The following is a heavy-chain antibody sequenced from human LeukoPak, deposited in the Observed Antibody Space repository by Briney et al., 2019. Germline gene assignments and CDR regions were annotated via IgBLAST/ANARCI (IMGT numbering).Heavy chain of an antibody. Sequence: SGPTLVNPTQTLTLTCTFSGFSLSTSGGGVGWIRQPLGKVLQILGPIYSDDDNRHSPSLKSRLTITKDTSKTQLVLTMINMDPVDTATYYCAERGFPLWFGELFSGAFDIWGQGTMVTVSS. V-gene: IGHV2-5*02. CDR1: GFSLSTSGGG. J-gene: IGHJ3*02. D-gene: IGHD3-10*01. CDR2: IYSDDDN. CDR3: AERGFPLWFGELFSGAFDI.